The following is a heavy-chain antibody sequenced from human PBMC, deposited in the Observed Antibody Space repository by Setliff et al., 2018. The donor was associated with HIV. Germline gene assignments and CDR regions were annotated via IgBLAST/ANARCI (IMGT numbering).Heavy chain of an antibody. CDR2: IIPLFGTT. CDR1: GGTFSSYA. J-gene: IGHJ6*03. CDR3: ASSGTSGVVEPATTYYNFMDV. D-gene: IGHD2-2*01. V-gene: IGHV1-69*06. Sequence: SVKVSCKASGGTFSSYAISWVRQSPGQGLEWMGRIIPLFGTTNYAEKFQGKVTITADKSTRTVYMELSSLRSEDTAVYYCASSGTSGVVEPATTYYNFMDVWGTGTTVTVSS.